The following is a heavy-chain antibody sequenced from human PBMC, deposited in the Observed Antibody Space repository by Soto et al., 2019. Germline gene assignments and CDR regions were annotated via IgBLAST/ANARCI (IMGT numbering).Heavy chain of an antibody. CDR3: TTGIYYDILTGYHNVAY. V-gene: IGHV3-15*01. CDR2: IKSNTGGGTA. D-gene: IGHD3-9*01. J-gene: IGHJ4*02. Sequence: EVQLEESGGGLGKPGGSLRLSCAASGFNLSHPWMTWVRQAAGKGLEWVGRIKSNTGGGTADYAAPVKGRFTISRDDSKNTVYLQMNSLKTEDTAVYYCTTGIYYDILTGYHNVAYWGQGTLVTVSS. CDR1: GFNLSHPW.